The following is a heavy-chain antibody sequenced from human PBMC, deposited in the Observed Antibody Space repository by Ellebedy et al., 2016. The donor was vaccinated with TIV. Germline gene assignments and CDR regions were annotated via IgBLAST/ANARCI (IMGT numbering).Heavy chain of an antibody. V-gene: IGHV3-66*01. CDR2: IYSGGNT. Sequence: GESLKISCAASGFTVSSNYMRWVRQAPGKGLEWVSVIYSGGNTYYADSVKGRFAISRDNSKNTLYLQMNSLRAEDTAVYYCARDPTSYGDYFDYWGQGTLVTVSS. D-gene: IGHD4-17*01. CDR1: GFTVSSNY. CDR3: ARDPTSYGDYFDY. J-gene: IGHJ4*02.